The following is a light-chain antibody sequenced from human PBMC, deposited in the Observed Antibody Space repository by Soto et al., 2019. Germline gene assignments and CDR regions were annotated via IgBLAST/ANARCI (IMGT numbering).Light chain of an antibody. CDR2: GAS. CDR3: QQYNNLPPDT. J-gene: IGKJ2*01. CDR1: QSVNNN. V-gene: IGKV3-15*01. Sequence: EIILTQSPASLSVSPGERATLSCRASQSVNNNLAWYQQKPGQAPRLLIYGASTRATGIPGRFRGSGSGTEFTLTITSLQSEDFAVYFCQQYNNLPPDTFGQGTKADIK.